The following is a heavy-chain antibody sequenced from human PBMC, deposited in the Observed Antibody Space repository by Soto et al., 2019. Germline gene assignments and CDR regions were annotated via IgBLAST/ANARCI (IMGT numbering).Heavy chain of an antibody. D-gene: IGHD2-2*03. CDR3: ASGYWYGCGQRRSIDV. J-gene: IGHJ6*02. CDR2: IYDGVTT. Sequence: SVTLSLNCSVSSAAVVSGTCYRTSIRKPPGKGLEWSGYIYDGVTTKYNPSLKSRVTISEDTSKNQFSLKVNSVTAADTAAYYCASGYWYGCGQRRSIDVRGRGTTVT. V-gene: IGHV4-61*01. CDR1: SAAVVSGTCY.